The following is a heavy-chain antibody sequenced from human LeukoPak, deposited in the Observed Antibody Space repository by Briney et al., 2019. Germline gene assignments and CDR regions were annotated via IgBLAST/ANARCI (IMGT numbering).Heavy chain of an antibody. CDR1: EFTFSSSW. Sequence: PGGSLRLSCAASEFTFSSSWMSWVRQAPGKGLEWVANIKPDGSEKYYVDSVKGRFTISRDNAKNSLYLQMNSLRAEDTAVYYCARDTVGATDYWGQGTLVTVSS. CDR2: IKPDGSEK. CDR3: ARDTVGATDY. D-gene: IGHD1-26*01. V-gene: IGHV3-7*01. J-gene: IGHJ4*02.